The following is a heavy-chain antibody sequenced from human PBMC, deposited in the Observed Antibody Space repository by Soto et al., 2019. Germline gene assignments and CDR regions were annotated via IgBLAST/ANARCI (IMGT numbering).Heavy chain of an antibody. CDR1: GFTFSSYA. J-gene: IGHJ6*02. CDR2: ISGSGGST. CDR3: ARGDGSGSYYYYYGMDV. D-gene: IGHD3-10*01. Sequence: GGSLRLSCAASGFTFSSYAMSWVRQAPGKGLEWVSAISGSGGSTYYADSVKGRFTISRDNSKNTLYLQMNSLRAEDTAVYYCARGDGSGSYYYYYGMDVWGQGTTVTVSS. V-gene: IGHV3-23*01.